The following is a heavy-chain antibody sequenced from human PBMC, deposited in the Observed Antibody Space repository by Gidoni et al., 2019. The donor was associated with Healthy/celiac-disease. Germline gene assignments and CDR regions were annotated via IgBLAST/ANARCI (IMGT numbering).Heavy chain of an antibody. CDR1: GFTFSTSA. Sequence: QVQLVESGGGVVQPGGSLSLSCAASGFTFSTSAMHWVRQAPGKGLEWVAVISYDGSNKYYADSVKGRFTISRDNSKNTLYLQMNSLRGEDTAVYYCARDLRYCSGGSCYAPDYWGQGTLVTVSS. J-gene: IGHJ4*02. CDR3: ARDLRYCSGGSCYAPDY. V-gene: IGHV3-30-3*01. D-gene: IGHD2-15*01. CDR2: ISYDGSNK.